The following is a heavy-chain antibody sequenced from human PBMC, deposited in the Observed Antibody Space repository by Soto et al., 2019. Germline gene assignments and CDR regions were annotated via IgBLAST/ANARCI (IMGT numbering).Heavy chain of an antibody. J-gene: IGHJ6*03. Sequence: SETLSLTCTVSGGSISSYYWSWIRQPPGKGLEWIGYIYYSGSTNYNPSLKSRVTISVDTSKNQFSLKLRSVTAAATAVYYCAGRNLWFGARRRNYYYYYMDVWGKGTTVTISS. CDR3: AGRNLWFGARRRNYYYYYMDV. CDR1: GGSISSYY. D-gene: IGHD3-10*01. CDR2: IYYSGST. V-gene: IGHV4-59*01.